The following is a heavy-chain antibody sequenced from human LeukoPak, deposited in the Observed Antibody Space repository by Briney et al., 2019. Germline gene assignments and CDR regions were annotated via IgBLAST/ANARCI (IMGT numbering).Heavy chain of an antibody. CDR1: GYTFTSYG. Sequence: ASVKVSCKASGYTFTSYGISWVRQAPGQGLEWMGWISAYNGNTNYAQKLQGRVTMTTDTSTSTAYMELRSLRSDDTAVYYCARVVLPNLIRYYDSSGYYSRSGAFDIWGQGTMVTVSS. D-gene: IGHD3-22*01. CDR2: ISAYNGNT. V-gene: IGHV1-18*01. J-gene: IGHJ3*02. CDR3: ARVVLPNLIRYYDSSGYYSRSGAFDI.